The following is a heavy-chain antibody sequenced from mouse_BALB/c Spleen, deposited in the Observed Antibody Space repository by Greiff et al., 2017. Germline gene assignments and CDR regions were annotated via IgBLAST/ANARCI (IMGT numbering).Heavy chain of an antibody. D-gene: IGHD2-1*01. CDR1: GYTFTSYW. V-gene: IGHV1-69*02. CDR2: IYPSDSYT. J-gene: IGHJ4*01. CDR3: TCGNYVFYAMDY. Sequence: QVQLQQSGAELVRPGASVKLSCKASGYTFTSYWINWVKQRPGQGLEWIGNIYPSDSYTNYNQKFKDKATLTVDKSSSTAYMQLSSPTSEDSAVYYCTCGNYVFYAMDYWGQGTSVTVSS.